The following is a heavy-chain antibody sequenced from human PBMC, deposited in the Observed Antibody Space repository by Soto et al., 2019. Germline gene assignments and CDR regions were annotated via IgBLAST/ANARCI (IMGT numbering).Heavy chain of an antibody. V-gene: IGHV1-69*13. J-gene: IGHJ5*02. CDR2: IIPIFGTA. CDR3: ARAAKTYYDILTGNNWFDP. Sequence: SVKVSCKASGGTFSSYAISWVRQAPGQGREWMGGIIPIFGTANYAQKFQGRVTITADESTSTAYMELSSLRSEDTAVYYCARAAKTYYDILTGNNWFDPWGQGTLVTVSS. D-gene: IGHD3-9*01. CDR1: GGTFSSYA.